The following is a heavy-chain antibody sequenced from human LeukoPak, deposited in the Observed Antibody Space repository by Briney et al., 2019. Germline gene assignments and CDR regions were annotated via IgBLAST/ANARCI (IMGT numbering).Heavy chain of an antibody. Sequence: SETLSLTCTVSGGSISSSSYYRGWIRQPPGKGLEWIGSIYYSGSTYYNPSLKSRVTISVDTSKNQFSLKLSSVTAADTAVYYCARKSGSYLSPWGQGTLVTVSS. CDR2: IYYSGST. CDR3: ARKSGSYLSP. D-gene: IGHD1-26*01. V-gene: IGHV4-39*07. CDR1: GGSISSSSYY. J-gene: IGHJ5*02.